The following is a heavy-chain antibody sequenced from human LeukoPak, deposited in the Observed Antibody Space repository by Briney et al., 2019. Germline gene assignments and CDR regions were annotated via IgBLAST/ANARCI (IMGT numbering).Heavy chain of an antibody. CDR2: IRYDGNNE. Sequence: GGSLRLSCAASGFTFSSYGMHWVRQAPGKGLEWVAFIRYDGNNEYYADSVKGRFTSSRDDSKNMVYLQMNSLRAEDTAVYYCAKGSRPYDSPFDVWGQGTMVTVSS. J-gene: IGHJ3*01. D-gene: IGHD3-22*01. V-gene: IGHV3-30*02. CDR1: GFTFSSYG. CDR3: AKGSRPYDSPFDV.